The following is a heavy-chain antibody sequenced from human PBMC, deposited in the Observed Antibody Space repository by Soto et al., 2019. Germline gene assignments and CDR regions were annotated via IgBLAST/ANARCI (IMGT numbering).Heavy chain of an antibody. J-gene: IGHJ5*02. Sequence: SETLSLTCTVSGGSISSSSYYWGWIRQPPGKGLEWIGSIYYSGSTYYNPSLKSRVTISVDTSKNQFSLKLSSVTAADTAVYYCARQSVGYSSSSYSRWFDPWGQGTLVTVSS. CDR2: IYYSGST. CDR3: ARQSVGYSSSSYSRWFDP. D-gene: IGHD6-6*01. CDR1: GGSISSSSYY. V-gene: IGHV4-39*01.